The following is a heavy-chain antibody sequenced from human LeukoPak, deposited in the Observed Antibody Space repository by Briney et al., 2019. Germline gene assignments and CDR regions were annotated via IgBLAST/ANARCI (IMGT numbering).Heavy chain of an antibody. D-gene: IGHD3-10*01. Sequence: GGSLRLSCAASGFTFSDYYMSWIRQAPGKGLEWVSYISSSSSYTNYADSVKGRFTISRDNAKNSLYLQMNSLRAEDTAVYYCARTYGSGSYNDYWGQGTLVTVSS. CDR1: GFTFSDYY. V-gene: IGHV3-11*03. J-gene: IGHJ4*02. CDR3: ARTYGSGSYNDY. CDR2: ISSSSSYT.